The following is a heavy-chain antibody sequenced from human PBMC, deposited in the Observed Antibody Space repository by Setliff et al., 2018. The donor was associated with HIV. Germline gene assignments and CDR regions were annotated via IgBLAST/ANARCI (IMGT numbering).Heavy chain of an antibody. D-gene: IGHD6-25*01. CDR2: IRSKAYGGTT. Sequence: PGGSLRLSCTASGFTFGDYAMSWVRQAPGKGLEWVGFIRSKAYGGTTDYAAPVKGRFTISRDDSKNTLYLQMSSLKTEDTAVYYCTTFSSGFSSDSVDYWGQGTLVTVSS. CDR1: GFTFGDYA. CDR3: TTFSSGFSSDSVDY. J-gene: IGHJ4*02. V-gene: IGHV3-49*04.